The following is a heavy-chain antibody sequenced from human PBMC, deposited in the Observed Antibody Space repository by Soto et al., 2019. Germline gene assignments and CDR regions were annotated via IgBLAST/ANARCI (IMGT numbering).Heavy chain of an antibody. Sequence: QVQLEQSGGEVKKPGSSVKVSCKASGVTFSKFIMTWVRQAPGLGLEWVGGIIPIFGTANYAQKFQGRVTITADASTSTSYMEVNNLRSEATAVYYCAKVRYSSPMGYYYGMDVWGQGTPVTVSS. J-gene: IGHJ6*02. CDR3: AKVRYSSPMGYYYGMDV. V-gene: IGHV1-69*01. CDR2: IIPIFGTA. CDR1: GVTFSKFI. D-gene: IGHD6-19*01.